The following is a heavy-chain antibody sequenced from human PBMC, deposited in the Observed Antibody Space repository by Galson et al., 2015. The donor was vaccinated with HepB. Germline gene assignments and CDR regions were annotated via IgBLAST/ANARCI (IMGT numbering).Heavy chain of an antibody. V-gene: IGHV3-9*01. CDR3: AKDLDHSPTYYFDY. CDR1: GFTFDEYA. Sequence: SLRLSCAASGFTFDEYAMHWVRQAPGKGLEWVSGISWNSGSIGYADSVKGRFTISRDNAKNSLYLQMNSLRAEDTALYYCAKDLDHSPTYYFDYWGQGTLVTVSS. D-gene: IGHD6-13*01. CDR2: ISWNSGSI. J-gene: IGHJ4*02.